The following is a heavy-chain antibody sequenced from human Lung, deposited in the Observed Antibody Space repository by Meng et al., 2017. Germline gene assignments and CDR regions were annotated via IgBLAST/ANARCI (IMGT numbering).Heavy chain of an antibody. CDR3: ARGQTTMAHDFDY. D-gene: IGHD4-11*01. CDR1: GGSFSDND. V-gene: IGHV4-34*01. CDR2: INHSGST. Sequence: QQCGAGLLKPTETLSLTCVFSGGSFSDNDWGWIRQPPAKGLEWIGEINHSGSTNYNPSLESRATISVDKSQNNLSLKLSSATAADSAVYYCARGQTTMAHDFDYWGQGTLVTVSS. J-gene: IGHJ4*02.